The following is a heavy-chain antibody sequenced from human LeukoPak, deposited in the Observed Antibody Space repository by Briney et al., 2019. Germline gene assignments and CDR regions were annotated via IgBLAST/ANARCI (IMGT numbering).Heavy chain of an antibody. CDR2: INPNTGST. Sequence: ASVNVSCKASGYIFTSYYMHWVRQAPGQGLEWMGWINPNTGSTNFAQKFQGRIAMMRATSITTFYMELNSLRSDDTAVYYCARSASISPMFDYWGQGTLIPVSS. D-gene: IGHD2-2*01. CDR3: ARSASISPMFDY. V-gene: IGHV1-2*02. J-gene: IGHJ4*02. CDR1: GYIFTSYY.